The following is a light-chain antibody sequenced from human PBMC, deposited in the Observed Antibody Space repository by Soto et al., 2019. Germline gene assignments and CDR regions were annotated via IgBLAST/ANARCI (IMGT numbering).Light chain of an antibody. V-gene: IGLV2-8*01. Sequence: QSVLTQPPSASGSPGQSVTISCTGTSSDVGGYNYVSWYQQHPGKAHKLMIYEVNKRPSGVPDRFSGSKSGNTASLTVSGLQAEDEGDYYCSSHAGSKRVFGTGTKVTVL. CDR2: EVN. J-gene: IGLJ1*01. CDR1: SSDVGGYNY. CDR3: SSHAGSKRV.